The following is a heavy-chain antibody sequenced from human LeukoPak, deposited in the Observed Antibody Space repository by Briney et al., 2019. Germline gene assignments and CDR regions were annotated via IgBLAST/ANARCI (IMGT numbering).Heavy chain of an antibody. CDR3: AREGTAIVRYYFDY. Sequence: GGSLRLSCAASGFTFSTHAMHWVRQAPGKGLEWVAVISHDGRYKYYGNSVKGRFTISRDNSKNTLSLEMISLRGEDTALYYCAREGTAIVRYYFDYWGQGTLVTVSS. V-gene: IGHV3-30*04. D-gene: IGHD5-18*01. J-gene: IGHJ4*02. CDR1: GFTFSTHA. CDR2: ISHDGRYK.